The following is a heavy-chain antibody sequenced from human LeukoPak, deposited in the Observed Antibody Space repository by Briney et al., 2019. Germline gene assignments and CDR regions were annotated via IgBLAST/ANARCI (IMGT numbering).Heavy chain of an antibody. J-gene: IGHJ4*02. V-gene: IGHV1-18*01. D-gene: IGHD3-10*01. CDR3: ARDPRSPSGLDY. CDR1: GGTFGSYG. CDR2: ISAYNGNT. Sequence: ASVKVSCKASGGTFGSYGISWVRQAPGQGLEWMGWISAYNGNTNYAQKLQGRVTMTTDTSTSTAYMELRSLRSDDTAVYYCARDPRSPSGLDYWGQGSLVTVSS.